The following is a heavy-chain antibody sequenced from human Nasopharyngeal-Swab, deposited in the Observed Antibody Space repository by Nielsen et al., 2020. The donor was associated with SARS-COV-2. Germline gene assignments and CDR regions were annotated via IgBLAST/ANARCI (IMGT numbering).Heavy chain of an antibody. D-gene: IGHD3-22*01. CDR1: GYNFTGFD. V-gene: IGHV1-8*01. J-gene: IGHJ4*02. Sequence: ASVKVSCKTSGYNFTGFDINWVRQATGQGLEWLGWMNPNSGNTGYAQKFQGRVTITRDTSISTYFMELSSLRSEYTTVYFCARAYSDSRGYYTLGFDYWGQGTLVTVSS. CDR3: ARAYSDSRGYYTLGFDY. CDR2: MNPNSGNT.